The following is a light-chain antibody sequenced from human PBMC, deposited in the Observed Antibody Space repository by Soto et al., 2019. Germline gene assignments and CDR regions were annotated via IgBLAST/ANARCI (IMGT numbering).Light chain of an antibody. CDR2: EVT. J-gene: IGLJ3*02. CDR3: SSYTGLTTLV. Sequence: QSVLTQPASVSGSPGQSITISCTGTSSDVGGYNHVSWYQQDPGKAPKLMIYEVTNRPSGISNRFSDSKSGNTASLTISGLQAEDEAIYYCSSYTGLTTLVFGGGTKLTVL. CDR1: SSDVGGYNH. V-gene: IGLV2-14*01.